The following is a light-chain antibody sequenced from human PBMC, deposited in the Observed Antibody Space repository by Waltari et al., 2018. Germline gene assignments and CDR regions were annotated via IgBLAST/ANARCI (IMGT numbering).Light chain of an antibody. V-gene: IGKV1-5*03. Sequence: DIQVTQSPSPLSASVGARVTITCRASHRIVVWLAWYQQKPGKAPRLLIYKASYLESGVPSRFSGSGSGTEFSLTISSLQADDFATYYCLQYNSYPWTFGQGTKVEIK. J-gene: IGKJ1*01. CDR1: HRIVVW. CDR3: LQYNSYPWT. CDR2: KAS.